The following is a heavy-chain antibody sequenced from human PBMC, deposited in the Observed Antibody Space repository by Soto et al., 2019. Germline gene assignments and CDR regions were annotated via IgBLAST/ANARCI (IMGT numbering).Heavy chain of an antibody. V-gene: IGHV4-34*01. Sequence: SETLSLTCAVYGGSFSGYYWSWIRQPPGKGLEWIGEINHSGSTNYNPSLKSRVTISVDTPKNQFSLKLSSVTAADTAVYYCAMYAVRLGYTGFDLCGKGNLLTVYS. J-gene: IGHJ5*02. CDR3: AMYAVRLGYTGFDL. CDR1: GGSFSGYY. CDR2: INHSGST. D-gene: IGHD2-8*01.